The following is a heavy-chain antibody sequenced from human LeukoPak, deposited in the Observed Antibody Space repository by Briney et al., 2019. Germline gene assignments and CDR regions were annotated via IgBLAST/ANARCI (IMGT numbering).Heavy chain of an antibody. Sequence: ASVKVSCKASGYTFTGCCMHWVRQAPGQGLEWMGWINPNSGGTNYAQKFQGRVTMTRDTSISTAYMELSRLRSDDTAVYYCARTYSYGFLPDYWGQGTLVTVSS. J-gene: IGHJ4*02. V-gene: IGHV1-2*02. CDR1: GYTFTGCC. D-gene: IGHD5-18*01. CDR3: ARTYSYGFLPDY. CDR2: INPNSGGT.